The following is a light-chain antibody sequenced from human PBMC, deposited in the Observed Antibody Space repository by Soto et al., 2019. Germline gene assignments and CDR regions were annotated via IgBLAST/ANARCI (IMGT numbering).Light chain of an antibody. Sequence: DSQLTQSPSFLSASVGDRVTMTCRASQGISTYLAWYQQKPGKAPKLLIYAASTLQSGVPSRFSGSGSGTEFALAISSLQPEDFATYYCQQLITYPQTFGQGTKV. CDR1: QGISTY. CDR3: QQLITYPQT. J-gene: IGKJ1*01. CDR2: AAS. V-gene: IGKV1-9*01.